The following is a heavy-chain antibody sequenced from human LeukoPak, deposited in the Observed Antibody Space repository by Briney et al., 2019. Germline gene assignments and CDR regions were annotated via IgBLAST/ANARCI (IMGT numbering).Heavy chain of an antibody. CDR1: GLTFSSYA. CDR2: ISGSGGST. J-gene: IGHJ4*02. D-gene: IGHD3-22*01. V-gene: IGHV3-23*01. Sequence: GGSLRLSCAASGLTFSSYAMSWVRQAPGKGLEWVSAISGSGGSTYYADSVKGRFTISRDNSKNTLYLQMNSLRAEDTAVYYCAKDENDSSGYYYGPFDYWGQGTLVTVSS. CDR3: AKDENDSSGYYYGPFDY.